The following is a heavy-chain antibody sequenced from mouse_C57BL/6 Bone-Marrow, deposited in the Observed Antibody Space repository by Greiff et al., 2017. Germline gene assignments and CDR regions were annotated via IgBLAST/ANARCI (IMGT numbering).Heavy chain of an antibody. J-gene: IGHJ2*01. CDR2: INPSSGYT. Sequence: VNVVESGAELARPGASVKMSCKASGYTFTSYTMHWVKQRPGQGLEWIGYINPSSGYTKYNQKFKDKATLTADKSSSTAYMQLSSLTSEDSAVYYCASDYYGSSRYFDYGGQGTTLTVSS. CDR1: GYTFTSYT. D-gene: IGHD1-1*01. CDR3: ASDYYGSSRYFDY. V-gene: IGHV1-4*01.